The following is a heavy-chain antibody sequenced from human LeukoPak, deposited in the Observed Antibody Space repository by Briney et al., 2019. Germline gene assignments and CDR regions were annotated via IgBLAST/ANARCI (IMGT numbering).Heavy chain of an antibody. CDR1: GFTFSAYA. Sequence: PGGSLRLSCAASGFTFSAYAMSWVRQAPGKGLEWVSSISGSGGSTYYADSVKGRFTISRDNSKNTLSLQMNSLRAEDTALYYCAKPLSTVITFDYWGQGTLVTVSS. J-gene: IGHJ4*02. V-gene: IGHV3-23*01. CDR3: AKPLSTVITFDY. CDR2: ISGSGGST. D-gene: IGHD4-17*01.